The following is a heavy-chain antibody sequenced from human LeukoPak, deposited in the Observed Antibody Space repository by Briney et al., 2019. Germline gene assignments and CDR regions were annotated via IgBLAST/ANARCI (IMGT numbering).Heavy chain of an antibody. CDR3: AKDQNYYGSGSQADY. CDR1: GFTFSSYA. CDR2: ISGSGGST. V-gene: IGHV3-23*01. Sequence: SGGSLRLSCAASGFTFSSYAMSWVRQAPGKGLEWVSAISGSGGSTYYADSVKGRFTISRDNSKNTLYLQMNSLRAEDTAVYYCAKDQNYYGSGSQADYWGQGTLVTVSS. J-gene: IGHJ4*02. D-gene: IGHD3-10*01.